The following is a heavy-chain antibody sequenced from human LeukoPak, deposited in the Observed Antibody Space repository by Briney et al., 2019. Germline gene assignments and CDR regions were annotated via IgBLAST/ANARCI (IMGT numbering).Heavy chain of an antibody. V-gene: IGHV4-34*01. Sequence: NPSETLSLTCAVYGGSFSGYYWSWIRQPPGKGLEWIGEINHSGSTNYNPSLKSRVTISVDTSKNQFSLKLSSVTAADTAVYYCARVGRGMYGGYANYWGQGTLVTVSS. CDR2: INHSGST. D-gene: IGHD5-12*01. CDR3: ARVGRGMYGGYANY. CDR1: GGSFSGYY. J-gene: IGHJ4*02.